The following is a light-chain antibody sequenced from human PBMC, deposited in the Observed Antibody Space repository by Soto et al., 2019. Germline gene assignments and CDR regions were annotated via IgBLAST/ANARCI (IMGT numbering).Light chain of an antibody. V-gene: IGKV3-11*01. CDR2: DAS. Sequence: IVLSQSAATLSLYKGANAPISCMALQSVTTFLAWYQQKPDQAPRLLIYDASTRAPGIPARFSGSGSGTDFTLTISSLEPEDFAVYYCQQRSNWPPVITFGGGTKVDIK. J-gene: IGKJ4*01. CDR3: QQRSNWPPVIT. CDR1: QSVTTF.